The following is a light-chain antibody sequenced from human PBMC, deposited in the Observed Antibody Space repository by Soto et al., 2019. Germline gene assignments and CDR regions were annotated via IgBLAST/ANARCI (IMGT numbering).Light chain of an antibody. CDR2: KAS. CDR1: QIIDNW. CDR3: QQYKNYRT. V-gene: IGKV1-5*03. Sequence: DIQMTQSPSTLSASVGDRVTITCRVSQIIDNWLAWYQQKPGKVPNLLIYKASTLQSGVPSRFRGSGSGTEFTLTISTLQPDDFATCYCQQYKNYRTFGPGTKVDIK. J-gene: IGKJ1*01.